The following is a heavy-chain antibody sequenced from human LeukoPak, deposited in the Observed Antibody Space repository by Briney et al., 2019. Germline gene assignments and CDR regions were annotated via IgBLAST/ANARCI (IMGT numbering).Heavy chain of an antibody. CDR3: AKDNAIRWAVATPSNAFDI. Sequence: SVKVSCKASGGTFSSYAISWVRQAPGQGLEWMGGIIPIFGTANYAQKFQGRVTITADESTSTAYMELSSLRAEDTALYYCAKDNAIRWAVATPSNAFDIWGQGTMVTVSS. CDR2: IIPIFGTA. J-gene: IGHJ3*02. V-gene: IGHV1-69*01. CDR1: GGTFSSYA. D-gene: IGHD5-12*01.